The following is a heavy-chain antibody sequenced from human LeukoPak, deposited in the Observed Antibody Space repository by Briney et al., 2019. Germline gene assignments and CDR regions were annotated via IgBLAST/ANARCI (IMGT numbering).Heavy chain of an antibody. CDR1: GFTFSSYA. Sequence: PGGSLRLSCAASGFTFSSYAMHWVRQAPGKGLEWVAFIRYDGSNKFYADSVKGRFTISRDTSKNTLYLQMNSLTTEDSAMYYCAKAGYCATTGCPDYYYMVVWGRGTTVTVSS. CDR2: IRYDGSNK. V-gene: IGHV3-30*02. D-gene: IGHD2-2*01. CDR3: AKAGYCATTGCPDYYYMVV. J-gene: IGHJ6*03.